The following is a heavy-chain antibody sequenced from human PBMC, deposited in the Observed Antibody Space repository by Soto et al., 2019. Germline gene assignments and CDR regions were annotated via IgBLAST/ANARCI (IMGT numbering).Heavy chain of an antibody. CDR1: GFTFSSYG. D-gene: IGHD1-7*01. Sequence: GGSLRLSCAASGFTFSSYGLHWVRQAPGKGLEWVAVISYDGSNKYYADSVKGRFTISRDSSKNTLYLQMNSLRAEDTAVYFCARVESSHSWNFLFDYWGQGTLVTVSS. CDR2: ISYDGSNK. CDR3: ARVESSHSWNFLFDY. V-gene: IGHV3-30*03. J-gene: IGHJ4*02.